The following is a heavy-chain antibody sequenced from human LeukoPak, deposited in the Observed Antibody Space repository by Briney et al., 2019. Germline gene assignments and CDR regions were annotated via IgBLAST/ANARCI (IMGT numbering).Heavy chain of an antibody. J-gene: IGHJ4*02. D-gene: IGHD3-22*01. CDR1: GFTFSTAW. CDR3: VRDMGYYDKV. Sequence: GGSLRLSCATSGFTFSTAWMHWVRQAPGKGLVWVSRINTDGNTRDYADSVKGRFTISRDNAKNTLYLQMNSLRAEDTAVYYCVRDMGYYDKVWGQGTLVTVSS. V-gene: IGHV3-74*01. CDR2: INTDGNTR.